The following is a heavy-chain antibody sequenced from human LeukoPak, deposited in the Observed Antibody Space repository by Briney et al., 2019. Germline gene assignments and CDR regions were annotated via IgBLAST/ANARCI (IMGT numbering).Heavy chain of an antibody. CDR3: ARVAITMVRGVISNWFDP. Sequence: ASVKVSCKASGYTFTSYGISWVRQAPGQGLEWMGWISAYNGNTNYAQKFQGRVTMTRDTSISTAYMELSRLRSDDTAVYYCARVAITMVRGVISNWFDPWGQGTLVTVSS. D-gene: IGHD3-10*01. CDR2: ISAYNGNT. V-gene: IGHV1-18*01. J-gene: IGHJ5*02. CDR1: GYTFTSYG.